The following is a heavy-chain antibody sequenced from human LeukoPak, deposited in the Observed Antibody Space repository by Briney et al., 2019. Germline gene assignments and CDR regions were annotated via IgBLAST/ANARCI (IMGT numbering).Heavy chain of an antibody. J-gene: IGHJ3*02. CDR2: MYYSGST. CDR1: GGSISSYY. CDR3: ARDSRGYYGDAFDI. D-gene: IGHD3-22*01. Sequence: SETLSLTCTVSGGSISSYYWSWIRQPPGKGLEWIGCMYYSGSTNYNPSLKSRVTISVDTSKNQFSLKLSSVTSADTAVYYCARDSRGYYGDAFDIWGQGTMVTVSS. V-gene: IGHV4-59*01.